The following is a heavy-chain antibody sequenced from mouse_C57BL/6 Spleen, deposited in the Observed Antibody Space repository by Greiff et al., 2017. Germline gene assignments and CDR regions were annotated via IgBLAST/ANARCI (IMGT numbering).Heavy chain of an antibody. Sequence: QVQLQQPGAELVKPGASVKLSCKASGYTFTSYWMHWVKQRPGRGLEWIGRSDPNSGGTKYNEKFKSKATLTVDKPSSTAYMQLSSLTSEDSAVYYCARERAFDYGSSYPFAYWGQGTLVTVSA. CDR3: ARERAFDYGSSYPFAY. V-gene: IGHV1-72*01. CDR2: SDPNSGGT. J-gene: IGHJ3*01. CDR1: GYTFTSYW. D-gene: IGHD1-1*01.